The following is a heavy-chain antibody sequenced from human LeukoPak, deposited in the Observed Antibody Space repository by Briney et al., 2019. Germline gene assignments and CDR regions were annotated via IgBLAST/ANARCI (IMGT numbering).Heavy chain of an antibody. CDR1: TGSLSGYY. D-gene: IGHD1-26*01. V-gene: IGHV4-59*08. Sequence: SETLSLTSAVPTGSLSGYYWSWIRQPPGKGLEWIGFRYYSGASNYNPSLRGRVTISVDRSKSQVSLKMTSVTAADTAVYYCARALSGSPAVFDSWGQGTLVSVSS. J-gene: IGHJ4*02. CDR3: ARALSGSPAVFDS. CDR2: RYYSGAS.